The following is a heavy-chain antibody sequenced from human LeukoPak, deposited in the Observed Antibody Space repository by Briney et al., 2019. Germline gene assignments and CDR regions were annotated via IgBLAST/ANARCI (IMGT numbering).Heavy chain of an antibody. V-gene: IGHV4-59*08. D-gene: IGHD6-19*01. CDR3: ARWYSSGWAFDY. CDR1: GGTISSYY. J-gene: IGHJ4*02. CDR2: IHSSGST. Sequence: SETPSLTCTVSGGTISSYYWNWIRQPPGKGLEWIGYIHSSGSTKYNPSLKSRVTISVDTSKNQFSLKLSSVTAADTAVYYCARWYSSGWAFDYWGQGTLVTVSS.